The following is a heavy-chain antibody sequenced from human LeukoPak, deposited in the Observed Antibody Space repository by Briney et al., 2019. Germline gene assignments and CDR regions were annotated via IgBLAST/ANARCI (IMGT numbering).Heavy chain of an antibody. Sequence: GRSLRLSCAAFGFTLSSYGMHWVRQAPGKGLGWVAVIWYDGSNKYYADSVKGRFTISRDNSKNTLYLQMNSLRAEDTAVYYCARDRPGAYYDFWSGAAIMDVWGQGTTVTVSS. CDR2: IWYDGSNK. D-gene: IGHD3-3*01. CDR3: ARDRPGAYYDFWSGAAIMDV. J-gene: IGHJ6*02. CDR1: GFTLSSYG. V-gene: IGHV3-33*01.